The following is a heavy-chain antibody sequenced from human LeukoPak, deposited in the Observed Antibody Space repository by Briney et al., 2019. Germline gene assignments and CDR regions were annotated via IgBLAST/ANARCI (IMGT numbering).Heavy chain of an antibody. CDR2: IYSGGST. CDR3: ARHLGLGYCSGGSCYQFFWFDP. J-gene: IGHJ5*02. D-gene: IGHD2-15*01. V-gene: IGHV3-53*01. CDR1: GFTVSSNY. Sequence: GGSLRLSCAASGFTVSSNYMSWVRQAPGKGLEWVSVIYSGGSTYYADSVKGRFTISRDNSKNTLYLQMNSLRAEDTAVYYCARHLGLGYCSGGSCYQFFWFDPWGQGTLVTVSS.